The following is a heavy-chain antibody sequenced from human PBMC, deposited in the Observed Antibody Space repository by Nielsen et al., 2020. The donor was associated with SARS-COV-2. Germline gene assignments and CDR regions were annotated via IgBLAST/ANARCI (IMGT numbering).Heavy chain of an antibody. CDR3: ARGSSFSYFDY. D-gene: IGHD6-6*01. CDR2: ISYDGSNK. V-gene: IGHV3-30*03. CDR1: GFTFSNAW. Sequence: GESLKISCAASGFTFSNAWMSWVRQAPGKGLEWVAVISYDGSNKYYADSVKGRFTISRDNSKNTLYLQMNSLRAEDTAVYYCARGSSFSYFDYWGQGTLVTVSS. J-gene: IGHJ4*02.